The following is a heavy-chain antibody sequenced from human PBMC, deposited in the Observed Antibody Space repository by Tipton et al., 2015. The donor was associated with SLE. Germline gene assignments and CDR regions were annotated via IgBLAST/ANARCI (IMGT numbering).Heavy chain of an antibody. CDR2: IYDSGSA. Sequence: LRLSCTVSGGSISSGGYYWGWIRRLPGKGLEWIGHIYDSGSAFYNPSLRSRITISLGTSDNQFSLKVNSVTAADTAVYFCASNSGTYYYYYYMDVWGKGTTVTVSS. J-gene: IGHJ6*03. CDR3: ASNSGTYYYYYYMDV. CDR1: GGSISSGGYY. D-gene: IGHD1-26*01. V-gene: IGHV4-31*02.